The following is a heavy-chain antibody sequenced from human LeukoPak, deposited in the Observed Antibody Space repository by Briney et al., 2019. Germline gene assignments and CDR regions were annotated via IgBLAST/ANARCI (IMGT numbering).Heavy chain of an antibody. V-gene: IGHV4-4*09. CDR1: GTSFSRHY. Sequence: SETLSLTCTVSGTSFSRHYWIWLLQSAGLGLEWLGYISTTGSTTYNPSLEGRVTMSEDTSQNQLSLTLSSVTAADTAVYFCARQDGLWVGDLGGWFDFWGQGIQVTVSS. J-gene: IGHJ5*01. D-gene: IGHD3-10*01. CDR2: ISTTGST. CDR3: ARQDGLWVGDLGGWFDF.